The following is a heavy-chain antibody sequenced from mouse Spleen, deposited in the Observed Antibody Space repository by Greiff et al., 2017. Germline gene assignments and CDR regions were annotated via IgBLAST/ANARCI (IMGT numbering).Heavy chain of an antibody. D-gene: IGHD1-1*01. CDR2: ISSGGSYT. J-gene: IGHJ3*01. Sequence: EVQLVESGGDLVKPGGSLKLSCAASGFTFSSYGMSWVRQTPDKRLEWVATISSGGSYTYYPDSVKGRFTISRDNAKNTLYLQMSSLKSEDTAMYYCARDYGSSFFAYWGQGTLVTVSA. CDR3: ARDYGSSFFAY. CDR1: GFTFSSYG. V-gene: IGHV5-6*01.